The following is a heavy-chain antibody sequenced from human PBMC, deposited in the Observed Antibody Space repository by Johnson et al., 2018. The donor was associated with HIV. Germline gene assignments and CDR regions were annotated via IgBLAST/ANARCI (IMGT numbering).Heavy chain of an antibody. CDR3: AREYYDSSGYYYGGVSAFDI. V-gene: IGHV3-9*01. D-gene: IGHD3-22*01. J-gene: IGHJ3*02. CDR1: GFTFDDYA. Sequence: VQLVESGGGLVQPGRSLRLSCAASGFTFDDYAMYWVRQGPGKGLEWVSGISWNSGSIGYADSVKGRFTISRDNAKNSLYLQMNSLRAEDTAFYYCAREYYDSSGYYYGGVSAFDIWGQGTMVTVSS. CDR2: ISWNSGSI.